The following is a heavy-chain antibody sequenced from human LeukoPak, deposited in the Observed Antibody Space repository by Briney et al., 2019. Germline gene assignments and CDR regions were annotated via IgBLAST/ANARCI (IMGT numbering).Heavy chain of an antibody. V-gene: IGHV4-39*01. CDR2: IYYSGNT. CDR1: GGSISSSSYY. D-gene: IGHD6-13*01. CDR3: ARQKVAAAGTPYLDY. Sequence: SETLSLTCTVSGGSISSSSYYWGWIRQPPGKGLEWTGSIYYSGNTYYNPSLKSRVTISVDTSKKQFSLKLSSVTAADTFMYYCARQKVAAAGTPYLDYWGQGTLVTVSS. J-gene: IGHJ4*02.